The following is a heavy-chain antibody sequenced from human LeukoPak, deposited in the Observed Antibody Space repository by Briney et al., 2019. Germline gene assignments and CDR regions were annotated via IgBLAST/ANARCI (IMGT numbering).Heavy chain of an antibody. CDR1: GFTFSSYA. V-gene: IGHV3-30-3*01. Sequence: GSLRLSCAASGFTFSSYAMHWVRQAPGKGLEWVAVISYDGSNKYYADSVKGRFTISRDNSKNTLYLQMNSLRAEDTAVYYCASIAVASFDYWGQGTLVTVSS. CDR2: ISYDGSNK. J-gene: IGHJ4*02. CDR3: ASIAVASFDY. D-gene: IGHD6-19*01.